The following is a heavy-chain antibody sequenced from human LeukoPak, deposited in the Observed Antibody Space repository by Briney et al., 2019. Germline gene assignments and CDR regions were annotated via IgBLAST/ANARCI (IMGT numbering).Heavy chain of an antibody. J-gene: IGHJ4*02. V-gene: IGHV4-4*07. D-gene: IGHD3-22*01. Sequence: SETLSLTCTVSGGSISSYYWSWLRQPAGKGLEWIGRIYTSGSTNYNPSLKSRVTMSVDTSKNQFSLKLSSVTAADTAVYYWARLGNYYGSSGYFDYWGQGTLVTVSS. CDR1: GGSISSYY. CDR2: IYTSGST. CDR3: ARLGNYYGSSGYFDY.